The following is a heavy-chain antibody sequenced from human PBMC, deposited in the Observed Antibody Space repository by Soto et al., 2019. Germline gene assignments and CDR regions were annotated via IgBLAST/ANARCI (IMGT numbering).Heavy chain of an antibody. V-gene: IGHV1-3*01. J-gene: IGHJ2*01. CDR3: ARAPSWWYFDL. CDR1: GYTFTSYA. CDR2: INAGNGNT. Sequence: ASVQVSCKASGYTFTSYAMHWGRQAPGQRLEWMGWINAGNGNTKYSQKFQGRVTITRDTSASTAYMELSSLRSEGTAVYYCARAPSWWYFDLWGRGTLVTVSS.